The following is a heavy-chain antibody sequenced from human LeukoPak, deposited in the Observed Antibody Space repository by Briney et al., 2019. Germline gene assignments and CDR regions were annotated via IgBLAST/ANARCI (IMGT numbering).Heavy chain of an antibody. CDR1: GFTFSGSA. CDR3: VKEVSFGEMGGDI. V-gene: IGHV3-73*01. CDR2: IRSTANGYAT. Sequence: PGGSLRLSCAASGFTFSGSALHWVRQASGKGLEWVGRIRSTANGYATAYAASVKGRFTISRDDSKSTLYLQMNSLRAEDMALCHCVKEVSFGEMGGDIWGQGTLVTVSS. J-gene: IGHJ4*02. D-gene: IGHD3-16*01.